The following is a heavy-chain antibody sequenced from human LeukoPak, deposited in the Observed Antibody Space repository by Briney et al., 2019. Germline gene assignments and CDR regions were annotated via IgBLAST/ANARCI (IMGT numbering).Heavy chain of an antibody. V-gene: IGHV3-21*01. CDR3: ARGTGTGWRFDF. CDR1: GFTFTTYG. J-gene: IGHJ4*02. D-gene: IGHD3/OR15-3a*01. Sequence: GGSLRLSCAASGFTFTTYGFNWVRQAPGKGLEWVSSISFSGSYIYYADSVKGRFTISRDNAKNSVYLQMNSLRDDDTAVYCCARGTGTGWRFDFWGQGTLVTVSS. CDR2: ISFSGSYI.